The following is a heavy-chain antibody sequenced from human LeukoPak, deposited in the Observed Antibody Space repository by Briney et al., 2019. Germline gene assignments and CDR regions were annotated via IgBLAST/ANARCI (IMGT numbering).Heavy chain of an antibody. D-gene: IGHD4-17*01. CDR1: GFTFSSYG. CDR2: ISYHGKSE. V-gene: IGHV3-30*19. Sequence: GGSLRLSCAASGFTFSSYGMHWVRQAPGKGLEWVAFISYHGKSENYADSVKGRFTISRDISKNMLYLQMNSLRPEDTAVYYCARDSVTTGFYFDYWGQGTLVTVSS. CDR3: ARDSVTTGFYFDY. J-gene: IGHJ4*02.